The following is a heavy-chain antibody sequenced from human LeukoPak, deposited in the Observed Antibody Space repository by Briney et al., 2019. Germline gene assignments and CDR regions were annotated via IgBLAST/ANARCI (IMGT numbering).Heavy chain of an antibody. CDR1: GGSISSYS. V-gene: IGHV4-59*01. J-gene: IGHJ3*02. Sequence: SETLSLTCTVSGGSISSYSWTWIRQPPGKGLEWIGYIYYSGNTNYNPSLKSRVTISVDMSKNQFSLKLSSVTSADTAVYYCARGAFDIWGQGTMVTVSS. CDR2: IYYSGNT. CDR3: ARGAFDI.